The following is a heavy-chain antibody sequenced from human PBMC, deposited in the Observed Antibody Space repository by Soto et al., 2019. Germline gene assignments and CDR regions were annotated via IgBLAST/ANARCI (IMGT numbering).Heavy chain of an antibody. CDR2: INTDGSST. D-gene: IGHD1-26*01. V-gene: IGHV3-74*01. CDR3: ERDSGSKIHFDY. J-gene: IGHJ4*02. CDR1: ERTLSSYW. Sequence: EVHLVESGGGLFQPWGSLRLSCAASERTLSSYWMHLVRQAPGKGLVWVSRINTDGSSTTYAESVKGRFTISRDNNKNTLYLQMNSMRVEDTAVYYCERDSGSKIHFDYWGQGTLVTVSS.